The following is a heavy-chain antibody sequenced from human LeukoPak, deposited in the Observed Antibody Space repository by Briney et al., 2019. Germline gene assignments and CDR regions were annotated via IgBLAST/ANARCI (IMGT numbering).Heavy chain of an antibody. CDR1: GFIFSNAW. CDR3: TDIGESTL. V-gene: IGHV3-15*01. D-gene: IGHD3-10*01. CDR2: IKSKTHGGTT. Sequence: KPGGSLRLSCAASGFIFSNAWMSWVRQAPGKGLEWVCRIKSKTHGGTTDYAAPVKGRFTISRDDSKNTLYLQMNSLKTEDTAVYYCTDIGESTLWGQGTLVTVSS. J-gene: IGHJ4*02.